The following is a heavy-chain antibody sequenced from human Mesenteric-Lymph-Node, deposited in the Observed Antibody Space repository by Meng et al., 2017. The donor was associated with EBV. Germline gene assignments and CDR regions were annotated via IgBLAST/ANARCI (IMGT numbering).Heavy chain of an antibody. CDR2: ISSDGNDK. D-gene: IGHD3-16*01. CDR1: GLTFSSHG. CDR3: SKVWAP. Sequence: QGERAGAGGCVVQPGRALGPSCAAPGLTFSSHGMHWVRQAPGKGLEWLAVISSDGNDKYYADSVKGRFTISRDNSKNTVYLQMNSLGVEDTAMYYCSKVWAPWGQGTLVTVSS. J-gene: IGHJ5*02. V-gene: IGHV3-30*18.